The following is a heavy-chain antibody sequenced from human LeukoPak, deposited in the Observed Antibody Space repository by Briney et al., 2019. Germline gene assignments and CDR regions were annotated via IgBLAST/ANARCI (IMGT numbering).Heavy chain of an antibody. Sequence: ASVKVSRKASGYTFTGYYMHWVRQAPGQGLEWMGWINPNSGGTKYAQKFQGRVTMTRDTSISTAYMELSSLRSEDTAVYYCASSYDGSGTFFWGQGTLVTVSS. CDR2: INPNSGGT. CDR3: ASSYDGSGTFF. V-gene: IGHV1-2*02. D-gene: IGHD3-10*01. CDR1: GYTFTGYY. J-gene: IGHJ4*02.